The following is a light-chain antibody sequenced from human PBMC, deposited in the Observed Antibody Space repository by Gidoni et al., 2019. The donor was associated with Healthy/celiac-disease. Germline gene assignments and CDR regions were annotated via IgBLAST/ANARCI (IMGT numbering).Light chain of an antibody. CDR1: RSNIGSNY. V-gene: IGLV1-47*01. CDR3: AACDDSLSGWV. Sequence: QSVLTQPPSASGPPGQRVTISCSGSRSNIGSNYVYWYQPLPGTAPKLPIYRNKKRPSGVPDRFSGSKSGTSASLAISGLRSEDEADYYCAACDDSLSGWVFGGGTKLTVL. J-gene: IGLJ3*02. CDR2: RNK.